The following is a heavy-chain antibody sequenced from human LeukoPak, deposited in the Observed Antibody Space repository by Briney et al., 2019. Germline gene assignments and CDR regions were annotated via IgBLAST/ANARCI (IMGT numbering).Heavy chain of an antibody. Sequence: ASVKVSCKASGYTFTNYYVHWVRQAPGQGLEWMGIINSSGGSTTYAQKFQGRVTMTRDTSTSTVYMELSSLRSEDTAVYYCARVRSPRIAAAGTVWFDPWGQGTLVTVSS. V-gene: IGHV1-46*01. CDR2: INSSGGST. CDR1: GYTFTNYY. J-gene: IGHJ5*02. CDR3: ARVRSPRIAAAGTVWFDP. D-gene: IGHD6-13*01.